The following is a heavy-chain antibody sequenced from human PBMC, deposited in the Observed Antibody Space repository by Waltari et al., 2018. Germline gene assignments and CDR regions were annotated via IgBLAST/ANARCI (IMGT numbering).Heavy chain of an antibody. D-gene: IGHD1-26*01. CDR2: INWDGGST. V-gene: IGHV3-43D*03. Sequence: DVQLVESGGVVVQPGGSLRLSCAASGFSFDDYAMHWVRQASGKGLEWVSLINWDGGSTYYTDSVKGRFTISRDNSKNSLFLQMNSLRPEDTALYFCVKDHTRAGTGRFVYWGQGTLVTVSS. CDR3: VKDHTRAGTGRFVY. CDR1: GFSFDDYA. J-gene: IGHJ4*02.